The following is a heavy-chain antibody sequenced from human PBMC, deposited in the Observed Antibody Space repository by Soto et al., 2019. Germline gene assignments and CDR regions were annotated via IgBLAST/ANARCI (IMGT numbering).Heavy chain of an antibody. J-gene: IGHJ5*02. Sequence: QVQLVQSGAEVKKPGASVKVSCKASGYTFTSYGISWVRQAPGQGLEWMGWISAYNGNTNYAQKLQGRVTMTTDTXXSTAYMELRRLRADDTAVYYCARVIAAAANNWFDPWGQGTLVTVSS. CDR2: ISAYNGNT. D-gene: IGHD6-13*01. V-gene: IGHV1-18*01. CDR3: ARVIAAAANNWFDP. CDR1: GYTFTSYG.